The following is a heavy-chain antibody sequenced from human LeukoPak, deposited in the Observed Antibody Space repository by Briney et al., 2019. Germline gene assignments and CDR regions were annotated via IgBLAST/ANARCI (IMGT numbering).Heavy chain of an antibody. D-gene: IGHD6-19*01. CDR2: ISFDGNNE. CDR3: ARGGDAGWYGDY. CDR1: GFMFTNYP. Sequence: GGSLRLSCAASGFMFTNYPVHWVRQAPGKGLEWEAVISFDGNNEYSADSVKGRFTFSRDNSRNTVYLQMNNLRPEDTAVYYCARGGDAGWYGDYWGQGTLVTVSS. V-gene: IGHV3-30-3*01. J-gene: IGHJ4*02.